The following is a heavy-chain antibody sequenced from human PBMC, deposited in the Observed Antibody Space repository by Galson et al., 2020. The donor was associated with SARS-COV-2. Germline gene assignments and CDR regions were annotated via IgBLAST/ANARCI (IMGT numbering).Heavy chain of an antibody. CDR3: ARERGGYCSSTSCYDYGYYYMDV. V-gene: IGHV4-59*01. Sequence: SETLYLTCTASGGPISSYYWSWIRQPPGQGLEWIGYIYYSESTNYNPSIKSRVTISVDTSKNQFSLKLRSVTAADTAVYYCARERGGYCSSTSCYDYGYYYMDVWGKGTTVTVSS. D-gene: IGHD2-2*01. CDR1: GGPISSYY. J-gene: IGHJ6*03. CDR2: IYYSEST.